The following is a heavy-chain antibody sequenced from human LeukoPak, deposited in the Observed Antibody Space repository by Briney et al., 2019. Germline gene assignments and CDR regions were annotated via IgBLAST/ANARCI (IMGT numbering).Heavy chain of an antibody. CDR1: GFTFSTYS. V-gene: IGHV3-21*04. CDR2: ISSSSDYL. CDR3: AKAKRIIMVRGDDAFDI. J-gene: IGHJ3*02. Sequence: GGSLRLSCAASGFTFSTYSMNWVRQAPGKGLEWVSSISSSSDYLYYADSVQGRFTISRDNAKNSLYLQMNSLRAEDTALYYCAKAKRIIMVRGDDAFDIWGQGTMVTVS. D-gene: IGHD3-10*01.